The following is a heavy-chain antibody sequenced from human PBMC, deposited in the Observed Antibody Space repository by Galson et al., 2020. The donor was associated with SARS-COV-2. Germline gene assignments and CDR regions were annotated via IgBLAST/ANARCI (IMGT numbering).Heavy chain of an antibody. V-gene: IGHV4-39*07. CDR2: IYYSGST. CDR3: ARDTYYYDSSGYWTFDY. Sequence: SETLSLTCTVSGGSISSSSYYWGWIRQPPGKGLEWIGSIYYSGSTYYNPSLKSRVTISVDTSKNQFSLKLSSVTAADTAVYYCARDTYYYDSSGYWTFDYWGQGTLVTVSS. D-gene: IGHD3-22*01. J-gene: IGHJ4*02. CDR1: GGSISSSSYY.